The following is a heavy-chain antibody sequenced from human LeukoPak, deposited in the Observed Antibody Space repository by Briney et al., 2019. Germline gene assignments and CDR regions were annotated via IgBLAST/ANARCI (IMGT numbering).Heavy chain of an antibody. D-gene: IGHD3-3*01. CDR3: ARSPYYDFWSAPYNWFDP. V-gene: IGHV1-18*01. CDR1: GYTFTSYG. J-gene: IGHJ5*02. Sequence: ASVKVSCKASGYTFTSYGISWVRQAPEQGLEWMGWISAYNGNTNYAQKLQGRVTMTTDTSTSTAYMELRSLRSDDTAVYYCARSPYYDFWSAPYNWFDPWGQGTLVTVSS. CDR2: ISAYNGNT.